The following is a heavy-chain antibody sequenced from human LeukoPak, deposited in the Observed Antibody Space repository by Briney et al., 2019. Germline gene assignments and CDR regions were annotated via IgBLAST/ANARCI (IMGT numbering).Heavy chain of an antibody. CDR2: IHHSGMT. D-gene: IGHD6-13*01. J-gene: IGHJ6*03. V-gene: IGHV4-59*11. CDR1: GDSISSHF. Sequence: PSETLSLTCSVSGDSISSHFWSWIRQPPGKGLEWIGYIHHSGMTNYNSALKSRATLSVDTSTNQFSLKLSSVTAADTAVYYCASAAAGINYYYYMDVWGKGTTVTVSS. CDR3: ASAAAGINYYYYMDV.